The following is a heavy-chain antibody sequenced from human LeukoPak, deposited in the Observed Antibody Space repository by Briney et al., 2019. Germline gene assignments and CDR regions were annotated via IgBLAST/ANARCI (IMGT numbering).Heavy chain of an antibody. J-gene: IGHJ6*02. Sequence: ASVTVSFTDSAYTFTDYYMDWVRQAPGQGLEWVGWINPNSGGTNYAQKSQGRVTMTTDTAISTAYMEVSRLRSDDTAVYYWARVRMGQQLDIYYSHAMDVWGQGTTVTVSS. CDR1: AYTFTDYY. CDR3: ARVRMGQQLDIYYSHAMDV. CDR2: INPNSGGT. D-gene: IGHD6-13*01. V-gene: IGHV1-2*02.